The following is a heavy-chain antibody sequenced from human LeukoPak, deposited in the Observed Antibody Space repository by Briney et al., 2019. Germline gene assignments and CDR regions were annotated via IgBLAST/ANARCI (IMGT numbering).Heavy chain of an antibody. CDR3: AGVVTTVTIFLFDY. CDR1: GGSISSSSYY. Sequence: SETLSLTCTVSGGSISSSSYYWGWIRQPPGKGLEWIGSIYYSGSTYYNPSLKSRVTISVDTSKNQFSLKLSSVTAADTAVYYCAGVVTTVTIFLFDYWGQGTLVTVSS. CDR2: IYYSGST. D-gene: IGHD4-17*01. J-gene: IGHJ4*02. V-gene: IGHV4-39*01.